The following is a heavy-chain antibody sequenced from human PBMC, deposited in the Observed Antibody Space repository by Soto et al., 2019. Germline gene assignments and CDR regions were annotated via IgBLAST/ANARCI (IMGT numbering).Heavy chain of an antibody. D-gene: IGHD2-21*01. V-gene: IGHV4-30-2*01. J-gene: IGHJ5*02. CDR2: IYHSGST. Sequence: TLSLSWAVSGGSISGGGCCWSWIRQPPGKGLEWIGYIYHSGSTYYNPSLKSRVTISVDRSKNQFSLKLSSVTAADTAVYYCARVRGPYCSGECYPPTPNWFDPWGQGTLVTVSS. CDR3: ARVRGPYCSGECYPPTPNWFDP. CDR1: GGSISGGGCC.